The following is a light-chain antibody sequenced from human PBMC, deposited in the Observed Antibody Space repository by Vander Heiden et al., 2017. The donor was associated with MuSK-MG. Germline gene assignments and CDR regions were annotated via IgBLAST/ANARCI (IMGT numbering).Light chain of an antibody. Sequence: EIVLTQSPGTLSLSPGERATLSCRASQSVSSSYLAWYQQKPGQAPRLLIYGASSRATGIPDRFSGSGSGTDFTLTISRLEPEDFAVYYCQQYGSSPVTFGQGTKLXIK. CDR1: QSVSSSY. CDR2: GAS. V-gene: IGKV3-20*01. CDR3: QQYGSSPVT. J-gene: IGKJ2*01.